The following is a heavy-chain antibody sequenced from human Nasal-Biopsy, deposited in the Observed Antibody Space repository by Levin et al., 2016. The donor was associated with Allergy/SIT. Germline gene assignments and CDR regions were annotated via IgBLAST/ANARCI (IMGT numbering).Heavy chain of an antibody. Sequence: KVSCKASGYSFIDYYIGWVRQMPGKGLEWVGIIYGGDSETTYSPSFQGHVTISADKSISTAYLRWNSLEASDTAMYYCARHDSVQPYHYYMDVWGTGTAVTGLL. J-gene: IGHJ6*03. D-gene: IGHD3-10*02. CDR2: IYGGDSET. CDR1: GYSFIDYY. V-gene: IGHV5-51*01. CDR3: ARHDSVQPYHYYMDV.